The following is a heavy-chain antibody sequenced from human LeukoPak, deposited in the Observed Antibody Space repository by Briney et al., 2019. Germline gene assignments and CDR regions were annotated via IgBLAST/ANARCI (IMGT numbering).Heavy chain of an antibody. Sequence: SETLSLTCAVYGGSFSGYYWSWIRQPPGKGLEWIGEINHSGSTNYNPSLKSRVTISVDTSKNQFSLKLSSVTAADMAVYYCARGRSSSWYRYYFDYWGQGTLVTVSS. CDR1: GGSFSGYY. J-gene: IGHJ4*02. D-gene: IGHD6-13*01. CDR2: INHSGST. CDR3: ARGRSSSWYRYYFDY. V-gene: IGHV4-34*01.